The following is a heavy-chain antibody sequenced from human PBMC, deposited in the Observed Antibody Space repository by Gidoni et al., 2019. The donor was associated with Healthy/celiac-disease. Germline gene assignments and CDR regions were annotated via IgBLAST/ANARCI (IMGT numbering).Heavy chain of an antibody. D-gene: IGHD3-10*01. J-gene: IGHJ4*02. CDR3: ATGPRRSAFDY. Sequence: QLQLQESGPGLVKPSETLSLTCTVSAGSLSSSSYSWGWIRQPPGKGLEWIGSIYYSGSTYYNPSLKSRVTISVDTSKNQFSLKLSSVTDADTAVYYCATGPRRSAFDYWGQGTLVTVSS. V-gene: IGHV4-39*01. CDR1: AGSLSSSSYS. CDR2: IYYSGST.